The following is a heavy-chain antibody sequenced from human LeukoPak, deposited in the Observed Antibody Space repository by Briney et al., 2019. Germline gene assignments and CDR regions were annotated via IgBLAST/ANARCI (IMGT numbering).Heavy chain of an antibody. CDR1: GYTFTDYY. J-gene: IGHJ3*02. CDR2: SNPNSGGT. CDR3: ARGNYDSSGQGAFDI. V-gene: IGHV1-2*02. Sequence: ASVTVSFKASGYTFTDYYMHWVRQAPGQGLEGMGWSNPNSGGTNYAQKFQGRVTMTRDTSISTAYMELSRLRSDDTAVYYCARGNYDSSGQGAFDIWGQGTMVTVSS. D-gene: IGHD3-22*01.